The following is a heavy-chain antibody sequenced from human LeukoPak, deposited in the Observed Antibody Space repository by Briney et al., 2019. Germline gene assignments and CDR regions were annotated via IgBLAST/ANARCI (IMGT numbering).Heavy chain of an antibody. V-gene: IGHV3-33*01. D-gene: IGHD3-10*01. Sequence: GGSLRLSCAASGFTFSTHAMHWVRQAPAKGLEWVAMIYYDGSNKYYADSVKGRFTISRDNSKNRVYLQMNSLRAEDTAVYYCARGGGYYYSMDVWGKGTTVTVSS. CDR3: ARGGGYYYSMDV. CDR1: GFTFSTHA. J-gene: IGHJ6*03. CDR2: IYYDGSNK.